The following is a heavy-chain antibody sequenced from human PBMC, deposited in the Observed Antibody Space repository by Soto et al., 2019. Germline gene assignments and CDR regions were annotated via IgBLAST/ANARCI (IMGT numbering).Heavy chain of an antibody. CDR3: ARGSCGDTSCNRPYNYYGMDV. D-gene: IGHD2-2*01. CDR2: ISTSGSVT. V-gene: IGHV3-48*03. CDR1: GFTFSHYE. J-gene: IGHJ6*02. Sequence: QPGGSLRLSCEATGFTFSHYEMNWVRQAPGKGLEWVSYISTSGSVTHYADSVKGRYTISRDNAKKSLYLQMNSLRAEDTAVYYCARGSCGDTSCNRPYNYYGMDVWGQGTTVTVSS.